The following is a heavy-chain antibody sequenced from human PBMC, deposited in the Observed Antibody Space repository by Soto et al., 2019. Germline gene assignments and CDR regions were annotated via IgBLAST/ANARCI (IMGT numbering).Heavy chain of an antibody. V-gene: IGHV1-2*04. Sequence: QVQLVQSGAEVKKPGASVKVSCTASGYTFTGYYMHWVRQAPGQGLEWMGWINPNSGGTNYAQKFQGWVTMTRDTSISTAYMELSRLRSDDTAVYYCARDLEGIAVAGRDYYYYGMDVWGQGTTVTVSS. J-gene: IGHJ6*02. CDR2: INPNSGGT. D-gene: IGHD6-19*01. CDR1: GYTFTGYY. CDR3: ARDLEGIAVAGRDYYYYGMDV.